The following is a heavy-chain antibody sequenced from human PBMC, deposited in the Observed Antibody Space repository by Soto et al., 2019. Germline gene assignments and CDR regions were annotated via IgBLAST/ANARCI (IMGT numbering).Heavy chain of an antibody. Sequence: QVQLVQSGAEVKKPGSSVKVSCKASGGTFSSYAISWVRQAPGQGLEWMGGIIPIFGTANYAQKFQGRVTITADESTSKAYMELSSLRSKETAVYSCARDYGVKAAGPVGMDVWGHGTTVTVSS. CDR3: ARDYGVKAAGPVGMDV. V-gene: IGHV1-69*01. J-gene: IGHJ6*02. CDR1: GGTFSSYA. D-gene: IGHD6-13*01. CDR2: IIPIFGTA.